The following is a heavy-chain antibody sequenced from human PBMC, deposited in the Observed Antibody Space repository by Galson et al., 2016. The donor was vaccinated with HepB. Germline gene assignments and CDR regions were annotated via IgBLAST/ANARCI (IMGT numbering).Heavy chain of an antibody. CDR2: ISFHGNNQ. CDR1: DSTFSYYA. Sequence: SLRLSCAASDSTFSYYAMHWVRQAPGKGLEWLAVISFHGNNQYYADSVKGRFTISRDNTNNTMSLQMSGLRVDDTAIYYCACQMPGLNILTGYADGLHFCDQGTGVIVSS. D-gene: IGHD3-9*01. CDR3: ACQMPGLNILTGYADGLHF. J-gene: IGHJ6*02. V-gene: IGHV3-30-3*01.